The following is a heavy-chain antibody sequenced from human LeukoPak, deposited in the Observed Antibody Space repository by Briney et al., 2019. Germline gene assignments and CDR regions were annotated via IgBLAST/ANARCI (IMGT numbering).Heavy chain of an antibody. CDR2: IYYSGST. J-gene: IGHJ4*02. Sequence: SETLSLTCTVSGGSISSHYWSWIRQPPGKGLEWIGYIYYSGSTNYNPSLKSRVTISVDTSKNQFSLKLSSVTAADTAVYYCAGADHFWSGSFDYWGQGTLVTVSS. CDR1: GGSISSHY. D-gene: IGHD3-3*02. V-gene: IGHV4-59*11. CDR3: AGADHFWSGSFDY.